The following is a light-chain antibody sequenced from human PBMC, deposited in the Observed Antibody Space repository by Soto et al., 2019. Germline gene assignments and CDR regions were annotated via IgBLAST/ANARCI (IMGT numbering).Light chain of an antibody. CDR2: GNT. V-gene: IGLV1-40*01. CDR3: QSYDSSLSGYV. CDR1: SSNIGAGYD. J-gene: IGLJ1*01. Sequence: QLVLTQPPSVSGAPGQRVTFSCTGSSSNIGAGYDVHWYQQLPGTAPKLLIYGNTKRPSGVPDRFSGSKSDTSASLAITGLQAEDEADYYCQSYDSSLSGYVFGTGTKLTVL.